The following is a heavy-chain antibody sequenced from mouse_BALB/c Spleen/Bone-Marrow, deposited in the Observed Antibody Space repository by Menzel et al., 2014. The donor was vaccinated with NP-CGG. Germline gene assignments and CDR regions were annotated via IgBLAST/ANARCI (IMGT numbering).Heavy chain of an antibody. V-gene: IGHV3-2*02. Sequence: EVKLMESGPGLVKPSQSLSLTCTVTGYSITSDYAWNWIRQFPGNKLEWMGYISYSGSTSYNRSLKSRISITRDTSKNQFFLQLNSVTTEDTATYYCARDYFDYWGQGTTLTVSS. CDR3: ARDYFDY. CDR2: ISYSGST. CDR1: GYSITSDYA. J-gene: IGHJ2*01.